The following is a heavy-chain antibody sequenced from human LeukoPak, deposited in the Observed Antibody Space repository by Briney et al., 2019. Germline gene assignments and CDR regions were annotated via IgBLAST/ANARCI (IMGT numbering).Heavy chain of an antibody. CDR1: GFTFSSYA. Sequence: PGGSLRLSCAASGFTFSSYAMSWVRQAPGKGLEWVSAISGSGGSTYYADSVKGRFTISRDNSKNTLYLQMNRLRAEDTAVYYCAKDSYDYVWGSYRLDYWGQGTLVTVSS. V-gene: IGHV3-23*01. D-gene: IGHD3-16*02. CDR3: AKDSYDYVWGSYRLDY. J-gene: IGHJ4*02. CDR2: ISGSGGST.